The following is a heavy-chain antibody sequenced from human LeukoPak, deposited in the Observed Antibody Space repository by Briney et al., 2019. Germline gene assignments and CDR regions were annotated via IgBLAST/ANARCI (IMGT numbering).Heavy chain of an antibody. D-gene: IGHD3-10*01. CDR3: VRSSGSYSGVNWFDP. CDR2: ISYDETTK. J-gene: IGHJ5*02. CDR1: GFPFGNYA. Sequence: GGSLRLSCAASGFPFGNYAMHWVRQAPGKGLEWVALISYDETTKYYADSVKGRFTISRDNSKNTLSLQMNNLRPEDTAVYHCVRSSGSYSGVNWFDPWGQGTLVTVSS. V-gene: IGHV3-30*04.